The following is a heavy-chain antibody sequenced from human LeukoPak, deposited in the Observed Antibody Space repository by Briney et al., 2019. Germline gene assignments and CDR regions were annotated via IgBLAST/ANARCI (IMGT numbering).Heavy chain of an antibody. J-gene: IGHJ4*02. Sequence: PGGSLRLSCAASGFTFTSFAMSWVRQAPGKGLEWVSAISGVGTTTYYADSVKGRFTISRDNAKNSLYLQMNSLRAEDTAVYYCARATVVDYWGQGTLVTVSS. CDR1: GFTFTSFA. CDR2: ISGVGTTT. D-gene: IGHD4-23*01. V-gene: IGHV3-23*01. CDR3: ARATVVDY.